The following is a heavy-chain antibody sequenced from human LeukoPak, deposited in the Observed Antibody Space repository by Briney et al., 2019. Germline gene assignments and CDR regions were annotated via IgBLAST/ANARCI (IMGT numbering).Heavy chain of an antibody. CDR3: ARAMTSRSRIFDS. Sequence: SETLSLSCAVSGDSISDYYWSWSPQPPGKGLEWIAYIYYHGTTSYNPSLKSRVTISLDTSKNQFSLILTSVTATDTAVYYCARAMTSRSRIFDSWGQGSLVTVSS. CDR2: IYYHGTT. CDR1: GDSISDYY. D-gene: IGHD3-16*02. J-gene: IGHJ4*02. V-gene: IGHV4-59*01.